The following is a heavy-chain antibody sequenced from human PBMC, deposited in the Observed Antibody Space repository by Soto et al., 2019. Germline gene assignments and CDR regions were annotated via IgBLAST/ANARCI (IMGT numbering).Heavy chain of an antibody. V-gene: IGHV1-46*03. CDR2: INPSGGST. D-gene: IGHD3-10*01. Sequence: ASVKVSCKASGYTFTSYYMHWVRQAPGQGLESMGIINPSGGSTSYAQKFQGRVTMTRDTSTSTVYMELSSLRSEDTAVYYCARDPAPTYYYGSGSYSFDYWGQGTLVTVSS. CDR3: ARDPAPTYYYGSGSYSFDY. J-gene: IGHJ4*02. CDR1: GYTFTSYY.